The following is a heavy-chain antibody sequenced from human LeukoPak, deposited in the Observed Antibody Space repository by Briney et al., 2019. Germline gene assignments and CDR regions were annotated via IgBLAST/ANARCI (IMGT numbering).Heavy chain of an antibody. J-gene: IGHJ6*03. Sequence: RASVKVSCKASGYTFTSYDINWVRQDTGQGLEWMGWMNPNSGNTGYAQKFQGRVTITRNTSISTAYMELSSLRSEDTAVYYCARGVGSGYYYYMDVWGKGTTVTVSS. CDR2: MNPNSGNT. V-gene: IGHV1-8*03. D-gene: IGHD3-10*01. CDR1: GYTFTSYD. CDR3: ARGVGSGYYYYMDV.